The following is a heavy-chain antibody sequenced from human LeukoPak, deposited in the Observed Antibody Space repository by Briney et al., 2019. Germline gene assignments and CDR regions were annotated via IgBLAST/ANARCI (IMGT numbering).Heavy chain of an antibody. Sequence: SETLSLTCAVSGGSISSGGYSWGWIRQPPGKGLEWIGYIYHSGSTYYNPSLKSRVTISVDRSKNQFSLKLSSVTAADTAVYYCARVRGDYGGVWCDPGGQGALVSVSS. J-gene: IGHJ5*02. D-gene: IGHD4-17*01. CDR1: GGSISSGGYS. CDR2: IYHSGST. CDR3: ARVRGDYGGVWCDP. V-gene: IGHV4-30-2*01.